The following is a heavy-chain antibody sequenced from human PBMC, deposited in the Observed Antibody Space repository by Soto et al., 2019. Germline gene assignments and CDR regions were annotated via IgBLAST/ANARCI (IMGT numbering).Heavy chain of an antibody. CDR1: GGSFSGYY. CDR3: ARGRGSSWPKVFDY. CDR2: INHSGST. D-gene: IGHD6-13*01. J-gene: IGHJ4*02. V-gene: IGHV4-34*01. Sequence: SETLSLTCAVYGGSFSGYYWSWIRQPPGKGLEWIGEINHSGSTNYNPSLKSRVTISVDTSKNQFSLKLSSVTAADTAVYYCARGRGSSWPKVFDYWGQGTLVTVSS.